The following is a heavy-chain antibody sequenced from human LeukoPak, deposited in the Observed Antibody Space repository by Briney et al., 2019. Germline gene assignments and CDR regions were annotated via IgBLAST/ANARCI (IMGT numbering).Heavy chain of an antibody. CDR2: INQDGSEE. CDR3: ARDTLGEGEDANYAVYYFDY. J-gene: IGHJ4*02. Sequence: GESLRLSCAASGFVFGAYWMTWVRQAPGKGLEWVASINQDGSEEYYVDSVGGRFTISRDNGKNSLDLQMNSLRADDTAVYYCARDTLGEGEDANYAVYYFDYWGQGTVVTVSS. CDR1: GFVFGAYW. V-gene: IGHV3-7*01. D-gene: IGHD4/OR15-4a*01.